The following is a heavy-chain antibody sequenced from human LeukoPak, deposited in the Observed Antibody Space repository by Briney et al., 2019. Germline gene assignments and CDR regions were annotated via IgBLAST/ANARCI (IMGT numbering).Heavy chain of an antibody. Sequence: PSETLSLTCTVSGGSVSSGTYYWSWIRQPPGKGLEWIGYISYTGNTNYNPSLKSRVTISVDTSKNQFSLKLSSVTAADTAVYYCARDYCSSTTCYDSYYYGKDVWGQGTTVTVSS. J-gene: IGHJ6*02. D-gene: IGHD2-2*01. V-gene: IGHV4-61*01. CDR1: GGSVSSGTYY. CDR2: ISYTGNT. CDR3: ARDYCSSTTCYDSYYYGKDV.